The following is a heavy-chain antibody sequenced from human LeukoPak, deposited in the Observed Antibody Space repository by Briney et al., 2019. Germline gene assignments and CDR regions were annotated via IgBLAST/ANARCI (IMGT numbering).Heavy chain of an antibody. D-gene: IGHD3-10*01. CDR3: ARDSRPGPMVRGGPGDY. CDR2: ISYDGSNK. Sequence: GRSLRLSCAASGFTFSSYAMNWVRQAPGKGLEWVAVISYDGSNKYYADSVKGRFTISRDNSKNTLYLQMNSLRAEDTAVYYCARDSRPGPMVRGGPGDYWGQGTLVTVSS. V-gene: IGHV3-30*04. J-gene: IGHJ4*02. CDR1: GFTFSSYA.